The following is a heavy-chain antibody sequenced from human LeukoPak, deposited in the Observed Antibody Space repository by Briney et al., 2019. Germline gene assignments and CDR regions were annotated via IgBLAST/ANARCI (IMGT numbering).Heavy chain of an antibody. Sequence: PGGSLRLSCAASGFAFSSYRMNWVRQAPGKGLEWVSSVSSSSSYIYYADSVKGRFTISRDNAKNSLYLQMNSLRADDTAVYYCARDGLIAMSWFDPWGQGTLVTVSS. V-gene: IGHV3-21*06. CDR3: ARDGLIAMSWFDP. CDR2: VSSSSSYI. CDR1: GFAFSSYR. J-gene: IGHJ5*02. D-gene: IGHD3-22*01.